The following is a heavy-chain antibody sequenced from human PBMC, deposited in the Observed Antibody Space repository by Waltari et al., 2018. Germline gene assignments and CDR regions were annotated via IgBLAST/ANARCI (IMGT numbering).Heavy chain of an antibody. V-gene: IGHV4-39*01. CDR2: MQYRGST. CDR3: GRIAFGDEGGYFQY. CDR1: GGSISTNYN. D-gene: IGHD4-17*01. Sequence: QLQLQESGPGLVKPSETLSLTCTVSGGSISTNYNWGWIRQPPGKGLEWMGNMQYRGSTFYNPSLKSRVTISLDTWKNQFSLRLSSVGAADTAVYFCGRIAFGDEGGYFQYWGQGTLVTVSS. J-gene: IGHJ1*01.